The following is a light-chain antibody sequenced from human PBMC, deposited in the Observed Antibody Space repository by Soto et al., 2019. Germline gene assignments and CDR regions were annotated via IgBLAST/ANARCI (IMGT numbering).Light chain of an antibody. J-gene: IGLJ1*01. V-gene: IGLV1-51*01. CDR1: SSNIGGNS. Sequence: QSVLTQPPSVSAAPGQKVTISCSGSSSNIGGNSVSWYQQLPGTAPKLLIYDDNKRPSGIPDRFSGSKSGTSATLGLTGVQTGDEADYYCGSWDSSLSAYVFGTGTKVTVL. CDR2: DDN. CDR3: GSWDSSLSAYV.